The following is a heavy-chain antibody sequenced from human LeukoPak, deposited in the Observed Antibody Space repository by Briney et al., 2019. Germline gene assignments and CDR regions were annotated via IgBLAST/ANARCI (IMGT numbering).Heavy chain of an antibody. CDR3: ARVPVAGTRYFDY. D-gene: IGHD6-19*01. CDR2: INPNSGGT. V-gene: IGHV1-2*02. J-gene: IGHJ4*02. CDR1: GYTLTELS. Sequence: ASVKVSCKVSGYTLTELSMHWVRQAPGQGLEWMGWINPNSGGTNYAQKFQGRVTMTRDTSISTAYMELSRLRSDDTAVYYCARVPVAGTRYFDYWGQGTLVTVSS.